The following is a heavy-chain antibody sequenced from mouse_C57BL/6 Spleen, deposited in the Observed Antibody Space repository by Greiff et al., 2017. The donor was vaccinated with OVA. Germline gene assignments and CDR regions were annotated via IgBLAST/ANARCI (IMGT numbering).Heavy chain of an antibody. Sequence: VQLQQSGAELARPGASVKMSCKASGYTFTSYTMHWVKQRPGQGLEWIGYINPSSGYTKYNQKFKDKATLTADKSSSTAYLQLSSLPSEDSAVYYCARRASITTVVADWYFDVWGTGTTVTVSS. J-gene: IGHJ1*03. CDR3: ARRASITTVVADWYFDV. CDR2: INPSSGYT. D-gene: IGHD1-1*01. CDR1: GYTFTSYT. V-gene: IGHV1-4*01.